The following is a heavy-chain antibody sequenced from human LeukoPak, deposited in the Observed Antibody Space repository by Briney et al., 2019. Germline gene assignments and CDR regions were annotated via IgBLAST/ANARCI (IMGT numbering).Heavy chain of an antibody. J-gene: IGHJ4*02. CDR1: GGTFSSYA. CDR2: MNPNSGNT. CDR3: ARGAGNYYDSSGYYHHDY. D-gene: IGHD3-22*01. Sequence: ASVKVSCKASGGTFSSYAISWVRQAPGQGLEWMGWMNPNSGNTGYAQKFQGRVTMTRNTSISTAYMELSSLRSEDTAVYYCARGAGNYYDSSGYYHHDYWGQGTLVTVSS. V-gene: IGHV1-8*02.